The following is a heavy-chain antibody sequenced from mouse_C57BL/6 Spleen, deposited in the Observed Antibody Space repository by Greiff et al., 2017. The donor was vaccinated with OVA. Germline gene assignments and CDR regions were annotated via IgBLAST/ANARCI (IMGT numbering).Heavy chain of an antibody. J-gene: IGHJ3*01. CDR3: ARDGNSWFAD. Sequence: VQVVESGAELVKPGASVKISCKASGYAFSSYWMNWVKQRPGKGLEWIGQIYPGDGDTNYNGKFKGKATLTADKSSSTAYMQLSSLTSEDSAVYFCARDGNSWFADWGQGTLVTVSA. CDR1: GYAFSSYW. D-gene: IGHD2-1*01. CDR2: IYPGDGDT. V-gene: IGHV1-80*01.